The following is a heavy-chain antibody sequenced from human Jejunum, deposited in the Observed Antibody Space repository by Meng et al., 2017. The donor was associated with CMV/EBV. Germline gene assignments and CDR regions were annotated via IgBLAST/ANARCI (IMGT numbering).Heavy chain of an antibody. J-gene: IGHJ4*02. D-gene: IGHD5-24*01. CDR2: IKSKTDDGTT. V-gene: IGHV3-15*01. CDR3: TTDLHNWVY. CDR1: GCIFTNDC. Sequence: CAASGCIFTNDCMSWIRQGPGKGLEWVGRIKSKTDDGTTDYAAPVKGRFTISRDDSKNTLYLQMNSLKTEDTAVYYCTTDLHNWVYWGQGRLVTVSS.